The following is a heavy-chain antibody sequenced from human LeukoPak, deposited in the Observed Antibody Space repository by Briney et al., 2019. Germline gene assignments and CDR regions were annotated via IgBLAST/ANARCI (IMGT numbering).Heavy chain of an antibody. J-gene: IGHJ4*02. CDR3: ARGTWLNKLFDY. V-gene: IGHV3-66*01. CDR2: IYSAGST. CDR1: GFTVSSSY. Sequence: AGGSLRLSCAASGFTVSSSYMSWVRQAPGKGLEWVSVIYSAGSTYYADSVKGRFTISRDSSRNTLFLQMNSLRAEDTAVYYCARGTWLNKLFDYWGQGTLVTVSS. D-gene: IGHD1/OR15-1a*01.